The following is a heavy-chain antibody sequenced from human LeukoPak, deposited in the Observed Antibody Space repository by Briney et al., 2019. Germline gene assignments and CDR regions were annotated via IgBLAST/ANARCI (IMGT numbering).Heavy chain of an antibody. V-gene: IGHV1-69*01. CDR3: ARVAQAPQGYCSGGSCYSGFDY. D-gene: IGHD2-15*01. Sequence: GSSVKVSCKASGGTFSSYAISWVRQAPGQGLEWMGGIIPIFGTANYAQKFQGRVTITADESTSTAYMELSSLRSEDTAVYYCARVAQAPQGYCSGGSCYSGFDYWGQGTLVTVSS. J-gene: IGHJ4*02. CDR2: IIPIFGTA. CDR1: GGTFSSYA.